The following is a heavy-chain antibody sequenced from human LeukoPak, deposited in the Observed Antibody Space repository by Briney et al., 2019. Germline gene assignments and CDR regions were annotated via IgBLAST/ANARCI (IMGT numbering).Heavy chain of an antibody. D-gene: IGHD3-22*01. CDR1: GGSMSSYY. J-gene: IGHJ4*02. Sequence: PSQTLSLTCTVSGGSMSSYYWSWIRQSPGKGLEWIGHIYSSGSTNYNPSLKSRVTISIDTSKNQFSLKLSSVTAADTALYYCARNSDNSGYTAFGYWGRGTLVTVSS. V-gene: IGHV4-59*01. CDR3: ARNSDNSGYTAFGY. CDR2: IYSSGST.